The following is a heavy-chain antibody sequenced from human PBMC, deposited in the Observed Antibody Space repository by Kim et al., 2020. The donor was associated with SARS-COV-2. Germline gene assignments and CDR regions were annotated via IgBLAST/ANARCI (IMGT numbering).Heavy chain of an antibody. Sequence: GGSLRLSCAASGFTFSSYAMTWVRQAPGKGLEWVSGIISSGDSTYYADSVEGRFTISRDNSKNTLYLQMNRLRAEDTAVYYCAKGRTTVTQDFDYWGQGTLVTVSS. CDR1: GFTFSSYA. CDR3: AKGRTTVTQDFDY. D-gene: IGHD4-17*01. CDR2: IISSGDST. J-gene: IGHJ4*02. V-gene: IGHV3-23*01.